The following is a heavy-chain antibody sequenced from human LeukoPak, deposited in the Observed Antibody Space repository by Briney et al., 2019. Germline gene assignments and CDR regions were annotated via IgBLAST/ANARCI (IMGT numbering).Heavy chain of an antibody. CDR1: GYTFTSYY. J-gene: IGHJ5*02. D-gene: IGHD3-22*01. CDR2: INPSGGST. Sequence: ASVKVSCKASGYTFTSYYMHWVRQAPGQGLEWMGIINPSGGSTSYAQKFRGRVTMTRDTSTSTVYMELSSLRSEDTAVYYCARIDSSGYKELDPWGQGTLVTVSS. CDR3: ARIDSSGYKELDP. V-gene: IGHV1-46*01.